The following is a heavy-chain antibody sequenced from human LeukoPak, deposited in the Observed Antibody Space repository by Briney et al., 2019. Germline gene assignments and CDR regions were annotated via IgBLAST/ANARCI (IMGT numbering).Heavy chain of an antibody. CDR1: GDSISSYY. CDR2: IYYSGST. CDR3: AREWPKCGGDCYGHWYFDL. D-gene: IGHD2-21*02. J-gene: IGHJ2*01. V-gene: IGHV4-59*01. Sequence: SETLSLTCTVSGDSISSYYWSWIRQPPGKGLEWIEYIYYSGSTNYNPSLKSRVTISLDTSKNQFSLKLSSVTAADTAVYYCAREWPKCGGDCYGHWYFDLWGRGTLVTVSS.